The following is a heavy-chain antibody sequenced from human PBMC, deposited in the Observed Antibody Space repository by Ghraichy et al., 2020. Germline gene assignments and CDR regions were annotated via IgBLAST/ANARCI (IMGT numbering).Heavy chain of an antibody. J-gene: IGHJ1*01. CDR2: IAWNGVTL. CDR3: VKDMSPICGADCSPGLPH. Sequence: GGSLRLSCTVSGFNFDEYAMHWVRQVPGKGLEWVSGIAWNGVTLNYPASVKGRFTISRDNDKKSLFLQMNSVTIDDTAVYYCVKDMSPICGADCSPGLPHWAQGTLVTVSS. CDR1: GFNFDEYA. V-gene: IGHV3-9*01. D-gene: IGHD2-21*01.